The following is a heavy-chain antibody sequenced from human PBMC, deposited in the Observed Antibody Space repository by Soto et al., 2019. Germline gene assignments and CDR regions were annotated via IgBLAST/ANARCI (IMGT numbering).Heavy chain of an antibody. CDR3: TRGGRSGYSS. V-gene: IGHV3-9*01. J-gene: IGHJ5*02. CDR1: GFTFDDYA. Sequence: EVQLVESGGGLVQPGRSLRLSCAASGFTFDDYAMHWVRKAPGKGLEWVSGISWNSATIDYADSVKGRFTISRDNAKNSLYLQMNSLRPEDTALYYCTRGGRSGYSSWGQGTLVTVSS. CDR2: ISWNSATI. D-gene: IGHD3-22*01.